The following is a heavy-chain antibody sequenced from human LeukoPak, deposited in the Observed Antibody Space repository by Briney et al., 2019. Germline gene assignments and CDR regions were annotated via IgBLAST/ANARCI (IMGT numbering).Heavy chain of an antibody. D-gene: IGHD6-13*01. V-gene: IGHV4-39*07. J-gene: IGHJ6*03. CDR3: ARSETQQLVRVYYYYYMDV. CDR2: IYYSGST. CDR1: GVSISSSSYY. Sequence: SETLSLTCTVSGVSISSSSYYWGWIRQPPGKGLEWIGSIYYSGSTYYNPTLKSRVTISVDTSKNQFSLKLSSVTAADTAVYYCARSETQQLVRVYYYYYMDVWGKGTTVTVSS.